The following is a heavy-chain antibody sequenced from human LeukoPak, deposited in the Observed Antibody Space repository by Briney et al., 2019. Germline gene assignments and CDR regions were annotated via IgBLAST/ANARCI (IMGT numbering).Heavy chain of an antibody. CDR2: IKSAGDSK. J-gene: IGHJ4*02. Sequence: GGSLRLSCAASGFTFSDYWMHWVRQAPGKGLEWVSRIKSAGDSKSYADSVKGRFTISRDNAQNTLYLQMNSLRAEDTAVYYCVRGGYGGNVFDYWGQGTLATVSS. V-gene: IGHV3-74*01. CDR1: GFTFSDYW. D-gene: IGHD4-23*01. CDR3: VRGGYGGNVFDY.